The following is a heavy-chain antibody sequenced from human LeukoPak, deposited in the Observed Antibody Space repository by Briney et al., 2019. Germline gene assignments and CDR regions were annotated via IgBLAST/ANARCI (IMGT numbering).Heavy chain of an antibody. D-gene: IGHD3-3*01. CDR2: ISWNSGSI. CDR3: AKAGKDYDFWSGYGD. Sequence: GGSLRLSCAASGFTFDDYAMHWVRQAPGKGLEWVSGISWNSGSIGYADSVKGRFTISRDNAKNSLYLQVNSLRAEDTALYYCAKAGKDYDFWSGYGDWGQGTLVTVSS. J-gene: IGHJ4*02. CDR1: GFTFDDYA. V-gene: IGHV3-9*01.